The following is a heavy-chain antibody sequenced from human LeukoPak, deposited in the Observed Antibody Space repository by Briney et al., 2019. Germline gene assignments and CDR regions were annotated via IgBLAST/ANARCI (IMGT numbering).Heavy chain of an antibody. CDR1: GFTFSSYS. CDR3: ARVLGGYSYGYDY. CDR2: ISSSSSYI. V-gene: IGHV3-21*01. J-gene: IGHJ4*02. D-gene: IGHD5-18*01. Sequence: PGGSLRLSCAASGFTFSSYSMNWVRQAPGKGLEWVSSISSSSSYIYYADSVKGRFTISRDNAKNSLYLQMNSLRAEDTAVYYCARVLGGYSYGYDYWGQGTLVTVSS.